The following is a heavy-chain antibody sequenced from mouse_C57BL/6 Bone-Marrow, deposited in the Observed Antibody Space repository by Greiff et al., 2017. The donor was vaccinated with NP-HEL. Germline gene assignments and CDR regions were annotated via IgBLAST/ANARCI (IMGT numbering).Heavy chain of an antibody. D-gene: IGHD2-1*01. V-gene: IGHV5-17*01. CDR2: ISSGSSTI. Sequence: EVMLVESGGGLVKPGGSLKLSCAASGFTFSDYGMHWVRQAPEKGLEWVAYISSGSSTIYYADTVKGRFTISRDNAKNTLFLQMTSLRSEDTAMYYGARYGNYVYAMDYWGQGTSVTVSS. CDR3: ARYGNYVYAMDY. CDR1: GFTFSDYG. J-gene: IGHJ4*01.